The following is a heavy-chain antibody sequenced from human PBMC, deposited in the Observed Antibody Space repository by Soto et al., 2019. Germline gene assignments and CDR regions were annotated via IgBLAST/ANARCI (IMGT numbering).Heavy chain of an antibody. Sequence: SETLSLTCAVYGGSFSDYYWSWIRQSPEKGLEWIGEINHRGNSNYNPSLKSRVTMSVDTSKNQFSLKLSSVTAADTAIYYCARLCSSTRWDWFDSWGQGTPVTVSS. CDR1: GGSFSDYY. J-gene: IGHJ5*01. V-gene: IGHV4-34*01. CDR2: INHRGNS. D-gene: IGHD2-2*01. CDR3: ARLCSSTRWDWFDS.